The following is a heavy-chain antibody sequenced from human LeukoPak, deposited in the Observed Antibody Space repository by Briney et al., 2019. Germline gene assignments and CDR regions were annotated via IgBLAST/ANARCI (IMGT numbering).Heavy chain of an antibody. J-gene: IGHJ5*02. V-gene: IGHV3-48*02. Sequence: GGSLRLSCAASGFTFSSYSMNWVRQAPGKGLEWVSYISSSSSTIYYADSVKGRFTISRDNAKNSLYLQMNSLRDEDTAVYYCARERKIAVLPPKNWFDPWGQGTLVTVSS. CDR1: GFTFSSYS. CDR3: ARERKIAVLPPKNWFDP. D-gene: IGHD2/OR15-2a*01. CDR2: ISSSSSTI.